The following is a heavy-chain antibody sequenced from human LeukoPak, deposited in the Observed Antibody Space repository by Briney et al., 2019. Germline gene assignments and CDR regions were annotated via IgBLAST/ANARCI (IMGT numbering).Heavy chain of an antibody. D-gene: IGHD5-18*01. CDR2: ISSSGSTI. Sequence: GGSLRLSCAASGFTFSDYYMSWIRQAPGKGLEWVSYISSSGSTIYYADSVKGRFTISRDNAKNSLYLQMNSLRAEDTAVYYCARVVRIQPTRGNWFDPWGQGTLVTVSS. CDR3: ARVVRIQPTRGNWFDP. V-gene: IGHV3-11*04. J-gene: IGHJ5*02. CDR1: GFTFSDYY.